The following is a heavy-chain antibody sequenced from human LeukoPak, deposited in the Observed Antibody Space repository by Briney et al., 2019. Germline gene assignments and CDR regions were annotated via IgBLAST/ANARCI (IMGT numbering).Heavy chain of an antibody. J-gene: IGHJ4*02. CDR2: ISSSSSYI. CDR3: ARDSPYGTAGY. Sequence: GGSLRHSCAASGFTFSNYNMNWVRQAPGKGLGWVSSISSSSSYIYYADSVNGRFTISRDNTKNSLYLQMNSLRAEDTAVYYCARDSPYGTAGYWGQGTLVTVSS. D-gene: IGHD2-8*02. CDR1: GFTFSNYN. V-gene: IGHV3-21*01.